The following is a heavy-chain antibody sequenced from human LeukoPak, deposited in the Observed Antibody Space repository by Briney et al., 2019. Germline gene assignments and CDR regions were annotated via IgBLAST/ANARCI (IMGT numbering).Heavy chain of an antibody. CDR2: IGTSGSGV. V-gene: IGHV3-48*03. D-gene: IGHD3-9*01. J-gene: IGHJ4*02. Sequence: GGSLRLSCAASGFTFTSYDMNWVRQAPGKGLEWVSFIGTSGSGVYYADSLKGRFTISRDNTKNSLYLQMNSLRAEDTAVYYCGRDPGRYFGVDYWGQGTLVSVSS. CDR3: GRDPGRYFGVDY. CDR1: GFTFTSYD.